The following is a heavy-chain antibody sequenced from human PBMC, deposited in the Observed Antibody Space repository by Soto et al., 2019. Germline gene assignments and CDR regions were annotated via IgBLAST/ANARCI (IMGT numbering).Heavy chain of an antibody. CDR3: SYYYDSNGFYFDF. CDR2: INPSGGST. D-gene: IGHD3-22*01. Sequence: GASVKVSCKASGYTFTSYYMHWVRQAPGQGLEWMGIINPSGGSTSYAQKFQGRVTMTRDTSTSTVYMELSSLRSEDTAVYYCSYYYDSNGFYFDFWVQGSLVTVSS. CDR1: GYTFTSYY. J-gene: IGHJ4*02. V-gene: IGHV1-46*01.